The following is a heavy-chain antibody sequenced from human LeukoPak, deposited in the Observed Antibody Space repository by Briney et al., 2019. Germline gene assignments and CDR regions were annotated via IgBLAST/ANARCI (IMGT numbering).Heavy chain of an antibody. D-gene: IGHD3-22*01. CDR3: ANRRLYDTSGSYSYYFDY. V-gene: IGHV3-23*01. CDR1: GLSFSNYA. CDR2: ISGNGGSA. J-gene: IGHJ4*02. Sequence: GGSLRLSCAASGLSFSNYAMSWVRQAPGKGLEWVSGISGNGGSAYYADSVKGRFTISRDNSENTLYLQMNSLRAEDTALYYCANRRLYDTSGSYSYYFDYWGQGTLVTVSS.